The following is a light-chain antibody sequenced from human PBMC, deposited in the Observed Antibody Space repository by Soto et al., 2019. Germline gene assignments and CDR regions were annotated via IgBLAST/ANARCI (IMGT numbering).Light chain of an antibody. V-gene: IGKV1-39*01. CDR3: QQSYSMPLT. CDR2: GAS. Sequence: DIQMTQSPTSLSASVGDSVTITCRASQRIGSYVNWYQQKPGKAPKLLIYGASSFQSGVPSRFSGSGSGTDFTLTISSLQPEDFATYYCQQSYSMPLTFGGGTKVDI. J-gene: IGKJ4*01. CDR1: QRIGSY.